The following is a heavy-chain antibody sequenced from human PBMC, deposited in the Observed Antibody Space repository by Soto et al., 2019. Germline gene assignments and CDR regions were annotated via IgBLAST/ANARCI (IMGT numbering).Heavy chain of an antibody. J-gene: IGHJ6*02. CDR1: GFTFDDYA. CDR2: LSWNSASI. Sequence: GGSLRLSCAASGFTFDDYAMHWVRHAPGKGLEWVSGLSWNSASIGYADSVKGRFTISRDNAKNSQYLQMNSLRAEDTALYYCAKDMLAAAGYGMDGWGQGTTVTVS. V-gene: IGHV3-9*01. D-gene: IGHD6-13*01. CDR3: AKDMLAAAGYGMDG.